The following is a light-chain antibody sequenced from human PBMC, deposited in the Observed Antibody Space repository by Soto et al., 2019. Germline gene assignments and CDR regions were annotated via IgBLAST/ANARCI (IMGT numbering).Light chain of an antibody. J-gene: IGLJ1*01. CDR1: SSNIGSNY. CDR2: RNN. Sequence: QSVLTQPPSASGTPGQRVTISCSGSSSNIGSNYVYWYQQLPGTAPKLLIYRNNQRPSGVPDRFSGSKSGTSASLAISGLRSEDEADYYCESWDDSLSGYVFGTGTKATVL. CDR3: ESWDDSLSGYV. V-gene: IGLV1-47*01.